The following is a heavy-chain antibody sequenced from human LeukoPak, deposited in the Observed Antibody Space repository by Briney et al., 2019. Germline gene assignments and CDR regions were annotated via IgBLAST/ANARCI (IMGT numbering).Heavy chain of an antibody. D-gene: IGHD3-3*01. Sequence: GGSLRLSCAASGFTFSSYAMHWVRQAPGKGLEWVAVISYDGSNKYYADSVKGRFTISRDNSKNTLYLQMNSLRAEDTAVYYCARDGSRNLFGVASHEPYYFDYWGQGTLVTVSS. CDR3: ARDGSRNLFGVASHEPYYFDY. J-gene: IGHJ4*02. V-gene: IGHV3-30-3*01. CDR1: GFTFSSYA. CDR2: ISYDGSNK.